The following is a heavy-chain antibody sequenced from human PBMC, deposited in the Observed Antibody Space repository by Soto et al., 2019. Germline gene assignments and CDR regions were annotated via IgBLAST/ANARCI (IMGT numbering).Heavy chain of an antibody. D-gene: IGHD4-17*01. V-gene: IGHV3-30*18. CDR1: GFTFGAYV. Sequence: PGGSQRLSCAASGFTFGAYVRHWVRQAPGKGLEWVAHISYDGNNKYYADSVKGRFTISRDTSKNTLFLQMNSLRAEDTAVYYCAKDRYGDYGGIDYWGQGTMVTVSS. J-gene: IGHJ4*02. CDR2: ISYDGNNK. CDR3: AKDRYGDYGGIDY.